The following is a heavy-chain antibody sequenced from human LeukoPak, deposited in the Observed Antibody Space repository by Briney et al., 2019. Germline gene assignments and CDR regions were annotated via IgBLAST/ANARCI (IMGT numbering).Heavy chain of an antibody. CDR3: ARYAAGYYYFYMDV. CDR1: GGSFSGYY. D-gene: IGHD2-15*01. J-gene: IGHJ6*03. CDR2: INPGGST. V-gene: IGHV4-34*01. Sequence: SETLSLTCAVFGGSFSGYYLSWIRQLPGKGLEWIGEINPGGSTDYNPSLKSRVTISMDTSKNQFSLNLTSVSAADTAVYYCARYAAGYYYFYMDVWGKGTSVTVSS.